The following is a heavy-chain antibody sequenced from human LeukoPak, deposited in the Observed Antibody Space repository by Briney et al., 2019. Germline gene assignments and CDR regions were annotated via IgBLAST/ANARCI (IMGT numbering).Heavy chain of an antibody. CDR1: GGTFSSYA. D-gene: IGHD2-21*02. CDR3: ARDADAYCGGYFYSYFDY. J-gene: IGHJ4*02. CDR2: IIPIFGTA. V-gene: IGHV1-69*05. Sequence: ASVKVSCKASGGTFSSYAISWVRQAPGQGLEWMGGIIPIFGTANYAQKFQGRVTITTDESTSTAYMELSSLRSEDTAVYYCARDADAYCGGYFYSYFDYWGQGTLVTVSS.